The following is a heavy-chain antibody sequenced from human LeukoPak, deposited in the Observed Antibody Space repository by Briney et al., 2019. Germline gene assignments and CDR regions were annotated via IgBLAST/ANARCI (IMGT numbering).Heavy chain of an antibody. Sequence: SETLSLTCAVYGGSLSGYFWSWIRQPPGKGLEWIGEINDSESANYNPSLKSRFTISVDTSKNQFSLKLSSVTAADTAVYYCARVPVNTRGYSYGYADYWGQGNLVTVSS. V-gene: IGHV4-34*01. CDR2: INDSESA. D-gene: IGHD5-18*01. CDR1: GGSLSGYF. CDR3: ARVPVNTRGYSYGYADY. J-gene: IGHJ4*02.